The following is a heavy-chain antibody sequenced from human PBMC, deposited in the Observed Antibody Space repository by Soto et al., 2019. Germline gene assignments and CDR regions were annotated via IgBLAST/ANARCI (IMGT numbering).Heavy chain of an antibody. CDR1: GCSITIDNYY. CDR2: TYYTGTT. Sequence: QLQLKESGPGLVKPSETLSLTCSVSGCSITIDNYYWGWIRQPPGQALVWIATTYYTGTTYYSPPLKTRETISMHTSKNQFSLRLTAVTAADTAVYYCARIFGSFDEQFEDWGQRVLVTASS. V-gene: IGHV4-39*01. D-gene: IGHD2-15*01. CDR3: ARIFGSFDEQFED. J-gene: IGHJ4*02.